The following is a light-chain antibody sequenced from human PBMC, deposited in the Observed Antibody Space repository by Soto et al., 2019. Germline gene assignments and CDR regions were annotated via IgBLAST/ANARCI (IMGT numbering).Light chain of an antibody. CDR2: DTS. CDR3: QQYEIWPLT. CDR1: QSVHNN. J-gene: IGKJ4*01. V-gene: IGKV3-15*01. Sequence: EVVMTQSPATLSVSPGDRATLSCRASQSVHNNLAWYQQKPGQAPRLLIFDTSTRATDIPIRFTGGGSGTXFXLTISSLQSEDSAVYYCQQYEIWPLTFGGGTKVEIK.